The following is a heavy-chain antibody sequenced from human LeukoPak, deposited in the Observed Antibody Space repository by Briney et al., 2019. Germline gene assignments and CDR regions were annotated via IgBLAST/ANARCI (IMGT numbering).Heavy chain of an antibody. CDR1: GLRLCSYD. D-gene: IGHD4-17*01. CDR2: IRGSGGGT. J-gene: IGHJ4*02. V-gene: IGHV3-23*01. Sequence: GGSLRLSCAVSGLRLCSYDMSWVRQAPGKGPEWVSTIRGSGGGTHYADSVKGRFTISRDKSKNTLYLQMNGLRAEDSAVYYCAKVTVTTIIDYWGQGTLVTVSS. CDR3: AKVTVTTIIDY.